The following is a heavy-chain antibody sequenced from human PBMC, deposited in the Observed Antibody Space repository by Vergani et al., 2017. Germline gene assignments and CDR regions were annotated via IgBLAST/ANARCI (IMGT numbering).Heavy chain of an antibody. CDR3: ARDYRVSTPAAMQGTYGMDV. CDR1: GGTFSSYA. Sequence: QVQLVQSGAEVKKPGSSVKVSCKASGGTFSSYAISWVRQAPGQGLEWMGGIIPIFGTANYAQKFQGRVTITADESTSTAYMELSSLRSEDTAVYYCARDYRVSTPAAMQGTYGMDVWGQGTTVTVSS. D-gene: IGHD2-2*01. CDR2: IIPIFGTA. V-gene: IGHV1-69*01. J-gene: IGHJ6*02.